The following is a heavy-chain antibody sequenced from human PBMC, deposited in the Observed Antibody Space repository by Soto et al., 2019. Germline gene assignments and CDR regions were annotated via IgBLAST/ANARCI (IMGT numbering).Heavy chain of an antibody. Sequence: QLQLQESGSGLVKPSQTLSLMCDVSGGSITRGGYSWSWIRQLPGKGLEWLGYIYDNGNTYYNACLKSRVTISVDRSKNQFSLNLSSVTAADTAVYYCARWSPLYGMDVWGQGATVTVSS. CDR3: ARWSPLYGMDV. CDR2: IYDNGNT. D-gene: IGHD3-3*01. V-gene: IGHV4-30-2*01. CDR1: GGSITRGGYS. J-gene: IGHJ6*02.